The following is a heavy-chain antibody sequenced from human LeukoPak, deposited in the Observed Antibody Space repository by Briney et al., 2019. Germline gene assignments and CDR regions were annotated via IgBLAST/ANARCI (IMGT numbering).Heavy chain of an antibody. CDR3: ARDKGTFAFDI. J-gene: IGHJ3*02. CDR1: EFSFSIYE. CDR2: LYSGGST. V-gene: IGHV3-53*01. D-gene: IGHD3-10*01. Sequence: GGSLRLSCAASEFSFSIYEMNWVRQAPGKGLEWVSVLYSGGSTYYADSVKGRFTISRDNSKNTVYLQMNSLRGEDTAVFYCARDKGTFAFDIWGQGTMVTVSS.